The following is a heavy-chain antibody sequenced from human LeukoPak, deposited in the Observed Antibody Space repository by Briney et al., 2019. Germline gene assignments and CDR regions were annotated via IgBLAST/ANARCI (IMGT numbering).Heavy chain of an antibody. CDR2: INPRSGGT. Sequence: ASVKVSCKASGYTFTANYMHWVRQAPGQGLEWMGWINPRSGGTNYGERFRGRVTMTRDTSITTAYMELSSLRFDDTAVYYCARGSGTSWSDYWGQGTLVTVSS. CDR3: ARGSGTSWSDY. D-gene: IGHD2-2*01. J-gene: IGHJ4*02. V-gene: IGHV1-2*02. CDR1: GYTFTANY.